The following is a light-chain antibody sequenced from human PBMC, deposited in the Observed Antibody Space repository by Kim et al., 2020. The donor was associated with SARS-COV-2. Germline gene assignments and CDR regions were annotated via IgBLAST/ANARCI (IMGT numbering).Light chain of an antibody. J-gene: IGLJ3*02. CDR1: SSDIGGYNY. CDR3: CSYAGSKKV. V-gene: IGLV2-8*01. Sequence: QSAMTQPPSASGSPGQSVIISCTGTSSDIGGYNYVYWYQQLPGKAPKLLIYEVSKRPSGVPDRFSGSKSGNTASLTVSGLQADDEGDYYCCSYAGSKKVFGVGTQLTVL. CDR2: EVS.